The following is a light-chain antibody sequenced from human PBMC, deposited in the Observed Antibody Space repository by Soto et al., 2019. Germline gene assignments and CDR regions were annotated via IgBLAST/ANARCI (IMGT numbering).Light chain of an antibody. CDR1: QSISHSSNNNNY. Sequence: LGERATVNCKSSQSISHSSNNNNYLAWYQHKPGQPPKLLITWASTRASGVPDRFSGSGSGTDFTLATSSLQAEDVAVYFCQHYYTTPLTFGGGTRWIS. CDR2: WAS. V-gene: IGKV4-1*01. J-gene: IGKJ4*01. CDR3: QHYYTTPLT.